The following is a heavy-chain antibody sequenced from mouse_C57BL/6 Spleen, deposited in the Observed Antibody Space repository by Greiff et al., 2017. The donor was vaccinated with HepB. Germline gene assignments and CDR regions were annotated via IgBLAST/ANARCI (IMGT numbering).Heavy chain of an antibody. CDR3: ASPIYCDDHDEFAY. J-gene: IGHJ3*01. CDR1: GYTFTDYN. Sequence: EVQLQQSGPELVKPGASVKMSCKASGYTFTDYNMHWVKQSHGKSLEWIGYINPNNGGTSYNQKFKGKATLTVNNSSSTAYMELRSLTSEDAAVYYCASPIYCDDHDEFAYWGQGTLVTVSA. V-gene: IGHV1-22*01. D-gene: IGHD2-13*01. CDR2: INPNNGGT.